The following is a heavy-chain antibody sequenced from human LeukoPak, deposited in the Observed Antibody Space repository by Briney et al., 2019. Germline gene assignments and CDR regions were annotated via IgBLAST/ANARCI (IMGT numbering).Heavy chain of an antibody. V-gene: IGHV3-11*06. CDR2: ISSSTYT. Sequence: GGSLRLSCAASGFTFSDYFMSWIRQAPGKGLEWVSYISSSTYTNYADSVKGRFTISRDNAKNSLYLQMNSLRAEDTAVYYCARDIGGYNYDYWGQGTLVTVSS. D-gene: IGHD5-24*01. J-gene: IGHJ4*02. CDR1: GFTFSDYF. CDR3: ARDIGGYNYDY.